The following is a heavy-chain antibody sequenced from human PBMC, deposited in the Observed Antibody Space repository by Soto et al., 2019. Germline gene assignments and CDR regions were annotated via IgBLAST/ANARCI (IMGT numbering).Heavy chain of an antibody. CDR3: ARDEGRIQLWLREMGSYSFDY. CDR1: GYTFTGYY. J-gene: IGHJ4*02. CDR2: INPNSGGT. D-gene: IGHD5-18*01. Sequence: VASVKVSCKASGYTFTGYYMHWVRQAPGQGLEWMGWINPNSGGTNYAQKFQGWVTMTRDTSISTAYMELSRLRSDDTAVYYCARDEGRIQLWLREMGSYSFDYWGQGTLVNVAS. V-gene: IGHV1-2*04.